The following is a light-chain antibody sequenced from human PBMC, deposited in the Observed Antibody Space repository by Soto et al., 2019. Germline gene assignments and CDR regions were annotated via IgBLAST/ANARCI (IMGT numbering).Light chain of an antibody. CDR2: GAS. Sequence: EIVMTQSPATLSVSPGERATLSCRASQSVSSNLAWYQQKPGQAPRLLIYGASTRATGIPARFSGSGSGTEFTLPISRLQSEDFAVYYCQQYNNWPPLTFGGGTKVEIK. J-gene: IGKJ4*01. CDR3: QQYNNWPPLT. CDR1: QSVSSN. V-gene: IGKV3-15*01.